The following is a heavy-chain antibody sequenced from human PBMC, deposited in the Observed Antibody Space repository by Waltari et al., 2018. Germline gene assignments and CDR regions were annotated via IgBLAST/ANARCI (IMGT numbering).Heavy chain of an antibody. Sequence: LVESGGDLVRPGGSLRLSCAASGFNLRSYWMGWVRQAPGKGLEWGANINYDGRAQYYEDSVSGRLTVARDNAKNSLYLEMNNVRVDDTAVYYCARGSAYYVRVWDLWGPGTLVTVSS. D-gene: IGHD3-16*01. CDR2: INYDGRAQ. CDR3: ARGSAYYVRVWDL. J-gene: IGHJ4*02. CDR1: GFNLRSYW. V-gene: IGHV3-7*03.